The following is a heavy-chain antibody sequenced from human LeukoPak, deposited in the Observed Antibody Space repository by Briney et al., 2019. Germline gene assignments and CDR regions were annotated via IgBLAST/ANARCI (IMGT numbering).Heavy chain of an antibody. J-gene: IGHJ4*02. CDR1: GYSFTSYW. CDR2: IYPGDSDT. Sequence: GASLKISCKGSGYSFTSYWIGWVRQMPGKGLEWMGIIYPGDSDTRYSPSFQGQVTISADKSISTAYLQWSSLKASDTAMYYCARVGDVVVVTAGGQGLFDYWGQGTLVTVSS. CDR3: ARVGDVVVVTAGGQGLFDY. D-gene: IGHD2-21*02. V-gene: IGHV5-51*01.